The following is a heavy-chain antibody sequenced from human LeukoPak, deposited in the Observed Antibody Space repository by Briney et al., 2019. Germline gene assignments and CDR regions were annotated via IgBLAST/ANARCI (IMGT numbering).Heavy chain of an antibody. CDR2: ISGGGSRT. CDR3: AKGTYYHTSGTSSTETFGEN. D-gene: IGHD3-10*01. CDR1: GFTFSSYA. V-gene: IGHV3-23*01. J-gene: IGHJ4*02. Sequence: GGSLRLSCAASGFTFSSYAMSWVRQAPGKGLEWVSVISGGGSRTYYAASVKGRFTISRDNSENTLYLQMNSLRADDTAVYYCAKGTYYHTSGTSSTETFGENWGQGTLVTVSS.